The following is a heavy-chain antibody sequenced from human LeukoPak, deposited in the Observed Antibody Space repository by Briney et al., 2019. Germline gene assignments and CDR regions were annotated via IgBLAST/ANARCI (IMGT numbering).Heavy chain of an antibody. CDR3: ARGVEMATIRSAFDY. D-gene: IGHD5-24*01. V-gene: IGHV4-59*01. Sequence: SETLSLTCTVSGGSISSYYWSWIRQPPVKGLGWIGYIYYSGSTNYNPSLKSRVTISVDTSKNQFSLKLSSVTAADTAVYYCARGVEMATIRSAFDYWGQGTLVTVSS. CDR2: IYYSGST. CDR1: GGSISSYY. J-gene: IGHJ4*02.